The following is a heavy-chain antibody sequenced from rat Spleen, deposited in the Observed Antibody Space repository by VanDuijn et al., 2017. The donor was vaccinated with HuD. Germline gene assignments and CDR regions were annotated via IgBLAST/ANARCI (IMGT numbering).Heavy chain of an antibody. CDR1: GFTFSDYW. J-gene: IGHJ3*01. D-gene: IGHD1-11*01. CDR3: SRPNYGYPFAY. CDR2: ITYGGSGT. V-gene: IGHV5-31*01. Sequence: EVQLVESGGGLVQPGRSLKLSCVASGFTFSDYWMTWIRQAPGKGLECVATITYGGSGTYYPDSVRGRFTISRDNAKSTLYLQMDSLRSEDTATYYCSRPNYGYPFAYWGQGTLVTVSS.